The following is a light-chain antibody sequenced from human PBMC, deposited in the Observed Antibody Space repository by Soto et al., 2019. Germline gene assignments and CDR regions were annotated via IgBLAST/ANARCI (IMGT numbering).Light chain of an antibody. J-gene: IGKJ4*01. Sequence: DIQMTQSPSSLSAFVGDRVTIACRASQSIRIYLNWYQQKPGNAPMLLIHTASILQSGVPSRFRGSGSGTEFTLTISGLQPEDFASYYCQQSDKTPPFGGGTKVEMK. CDR3: QQSDKTPP. CDR2: TAS. V-gene: IGKV1-39*01. CDR1: QSIRIY.